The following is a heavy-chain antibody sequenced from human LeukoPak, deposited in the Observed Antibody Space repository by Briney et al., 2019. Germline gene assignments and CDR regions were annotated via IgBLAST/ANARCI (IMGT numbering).Heavy chain of an antibody. CDR2: INTNTGNP. J-gene: IGHJ3*02. Sequence: ASVKVSCKASGYTFTSYAMNWVRQAPGQGLEWMGWINTNTGNPTYAQGFTGRFVFSVDTSVSTAYLQISSLKAEDTAVYYCARGITMVRGVMWAFDIWGQGTMVTVSS. D-gene: IGHD3-10*01. V-gene: IGHV7-4-1*02. CDR3: ARGITMVRGVMWAFDI. CDR1: GYTFTSYA.